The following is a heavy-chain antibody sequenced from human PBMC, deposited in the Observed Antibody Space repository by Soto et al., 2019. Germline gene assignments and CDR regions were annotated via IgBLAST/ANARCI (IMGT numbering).Heavy chain of an antibody. V-gene: IGHV4-34*01. D-gene: IGHD2-2*01. J-gene: IGHJ6*02. CDR2: INHSGST. Sequence: SETLSLTCAVYGGSFSGYYWSWIRQPPGKGLKWIGEINHSGSTNYNPSLKSRVTISVDTSKNQFSLKLSSVTAADTAVYYCARDVVVVPAAPHYYYYGMDVWGQGTTVTVSS. CDR1: GGSFSGYY. CDR3: ARDVVVVPAAPHYYYYGMDV.